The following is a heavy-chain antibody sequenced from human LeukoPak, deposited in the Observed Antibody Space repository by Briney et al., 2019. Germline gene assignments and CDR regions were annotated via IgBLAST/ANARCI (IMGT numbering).Heavy chain of an antibody. J-gene: IGHJ6*02. Sequence: ASVKVSCKASGYTFTSYGISWVRQAPGQGLEWMGWISAYNGNTNYAQKLHGRVTMTTDTSTSTAYMELRSLRSDDTAVYYCARVLNYYDSSGQDYYYGMDVWGQGTTVTVSS. CDR2: ISAYNGNT. CDR3: ARVLNYYDSSGQDYYYGMDV. CDR1: GYTFTSYG. D-gene: IGHD3-22*01. V-gene: IGHV1-18*01.